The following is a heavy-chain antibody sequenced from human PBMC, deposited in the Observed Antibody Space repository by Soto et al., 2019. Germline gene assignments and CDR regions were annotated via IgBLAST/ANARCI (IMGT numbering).Heavy chain of an antibody. CDR1: GFTFSGSA. D-gene: IGHD2-2*01. CDR3: TRRCSSTSCFPPLDYYMDV. V-gene: IGHV3-73*01. CDR2: IRSKANSYAT. J-gene: IGHJ6*03. Sequence: EVQLVESGGGLVQPGGSLKLSCAASGFTFSGSAMHWVRQASGKGLEWVGRIRSKANSYATAYAASVKGRFTISRDDSKNTAYLQMNSLKTEDTAVYYCTRRCSSTSCFPPLDYYMDVWGKGTTVTVSS.